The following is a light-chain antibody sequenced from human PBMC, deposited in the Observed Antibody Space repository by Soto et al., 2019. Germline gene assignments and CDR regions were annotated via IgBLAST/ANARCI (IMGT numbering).Light chain of an antibody. CDR1: LSVSNN. CDR2: GAS. Sequence: EILMTQSPATVSVSPGERATLSCRASLSVSNNLAWYQQKPGQAPRLLIYGASSRATGIPARFSGSGSETEFTLTISRLQSEDFAIYYCQQYNDWPRTFGQGTKVDIK. J-gene: IGKJ1*01. CDR3: QQYNDWPRT. V-gene: IGKV3-15*01.